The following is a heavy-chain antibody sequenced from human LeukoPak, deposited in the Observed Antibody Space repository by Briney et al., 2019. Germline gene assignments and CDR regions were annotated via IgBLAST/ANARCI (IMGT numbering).Heavy chain of an antibody. V-gene: IGHV1-18*01. CDR1: GYTFTSHG. D-gene: IGHD6-13*01. CDR3: AREAAAGGGDY. CDR2: ISAYNGDT. J-gene: IGHJ4*02. Sequence: DSVKVSCKASGYTFTSHGISWVRQAPGQGLEWMGWISAYNGDTKYAQKTQGRVTMTTDASTSTAYMELRSLRSDDTAVYYCAREAAAGGGDYWGQGTLVTVSS.